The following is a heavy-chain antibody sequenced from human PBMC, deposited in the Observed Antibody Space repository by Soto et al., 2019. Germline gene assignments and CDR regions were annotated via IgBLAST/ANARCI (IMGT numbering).Heavy chain of an antibody. Sequence: PSETLSLTCAVYGGSFSGYYWSWIRQPPGKGLEWIGEINHSGSTNYNPSLKSRVTISVDTSKNQFSLKLSSVTAADTAVYYCAAELRYFHQDYYYYGMDVWGQGTTVTVS. CDR1: GGSFSGYY. CDR2: INHSGST. D-gene: IGHD3-9*01. CDR3: AAELRYFHQDYYYYGMDV. V-gene: IGHV4-34*01. J-gene: IGHJ6*02.